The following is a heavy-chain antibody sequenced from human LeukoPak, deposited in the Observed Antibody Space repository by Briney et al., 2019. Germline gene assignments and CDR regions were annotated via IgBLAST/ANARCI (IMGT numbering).Heavy chain of an antibody. CDR2: IYHSGST. CDR3: ARAVIVVVPAGDAFDI. D-gene: IGHD2-2*01. Sequence: SQTLSLTCAVSGGSISSGGYSWSWIRQPPGKGLEWIGYIYHSGSTYYNPSLKSRVTISVDRSKNQFSLKLSSVTAADTAVYYCARAVIVVVPAGDAFDIWGQGTMVTVSS. CDR1: GGSISSGGYS. J-gene: IGHJ3*02. V-gene: IGHV4-30-2*01.